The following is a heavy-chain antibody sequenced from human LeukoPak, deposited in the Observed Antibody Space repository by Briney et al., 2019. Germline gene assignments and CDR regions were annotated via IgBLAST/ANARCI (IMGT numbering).Heavy chain of an antibody. V-gene: IGHV3-43*02. CDR2: ISGAGGST. CDR1: GFTFDDYA. Sequence: PGGSLILSCAASGFTFDDYAMYWVRQAPGKGLEWVSLISGAGGSTYYADSVKGRFTISRDNSKNSLYLQMNSLRDEDTAVYYCVGDPDALDYWGQGTLVTVSS. J-gene: IGHJ4*02. CDR3: VGDPDALDY. D-gene: IGHD1-26*01.